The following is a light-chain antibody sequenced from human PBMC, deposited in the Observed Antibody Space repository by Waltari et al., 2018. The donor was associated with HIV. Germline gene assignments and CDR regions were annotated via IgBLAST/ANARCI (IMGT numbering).Light chain of an antibody. V-gene: IGKV3-20*01. CDR2: GAS. J-gene: IGKJ4*01. CDR1: QSVSSSY. CDR3: QQYGSSSLT. Sequence: EILLTQSPVTLSLSPGERATLSCRASQSVSSSYLAWYQQKPGQAPRLLIYGASSRATGIPDRFSGSGSGTDFTLTISRLEPEDFAVYYCQQYGSSSLTFGGGTKVEIK.